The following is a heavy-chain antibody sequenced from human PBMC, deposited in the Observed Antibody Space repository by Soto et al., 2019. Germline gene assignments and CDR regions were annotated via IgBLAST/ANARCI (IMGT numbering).Heavy chain of an antibody. J-gene: IGHJ6*02. CDR1: GFTFSSYA. Sequence: PGGSLRLSCAASGFTFSSYAMTWVRQAPGKGLEWVSGISGSGGGTYYADSVKGRFTISRDNSKNTLYLQMNSLRAEDTAVYYCARVCGGDCHHGMDVWGQGTTVTVSS. V-gene: IGHV3-23*01. D-gene: IGHD2-21*02. CDR3: ARVCGGDCHHGMDV. CDR2: ISGSGGGT.